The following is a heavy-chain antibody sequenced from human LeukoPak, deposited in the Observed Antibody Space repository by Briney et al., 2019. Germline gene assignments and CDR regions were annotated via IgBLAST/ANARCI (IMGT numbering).Heavy chain of an antibody. D-gene: IGHD2-8*01. J-gene: IGHJ4*02. Sequence: GGSLRLSCAASGFTFSSYGMHWVRQAPGKGLEGVAVISYDGSNKYYADSVKGRFTISRDNSKNTLYLQMNSLRAEDTAVYYCAKDASAVYAMGLFDYWGQGTLVTVSS. CDR2: ISYDGSNK. CDR3: AKDASAVYAMGLFDY. V-gene: IGHV3-30*18. CDR1: GFTFSSYG.